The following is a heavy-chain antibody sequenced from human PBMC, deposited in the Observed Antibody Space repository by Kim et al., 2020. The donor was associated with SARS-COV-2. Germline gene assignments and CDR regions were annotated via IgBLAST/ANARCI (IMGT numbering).Heavy chain of an antibody. V-gene: IGHV3-15*01. CDR2: IKSKTDGGTT. D-gene: IGHD3-3*01. CDR1: GFTFSNAW. Sequence: GGSLRLSCAASGFTFSNAWMSWVRQAPGKGLEWVGRIKSKTDGGTTDYAAPVKGRFTISRDDSKNTLYLQMNSLKTEDTAVYYCTWYYDFWSGYQRDYWGQGTLVTVSS. J-gene: IGHJ4*02. CDR3: TWYYDFWSGYQRDY.